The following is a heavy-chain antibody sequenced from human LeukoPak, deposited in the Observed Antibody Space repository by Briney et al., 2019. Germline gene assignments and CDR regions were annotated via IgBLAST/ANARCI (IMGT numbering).Heavy chain of an antibody. V-gene: IGHV4-59*01. CDR2: IYYSGST. Sequence: SETLSLTCTVSGGSISSYYWSWVRQPPGKGLEWIGYIYYSGSTNYNPSLKSRVTISVDTSKNQFSLKLSSVTAADTAVYYCARGHRGYDYHFDYWGQGTLVTVSS. J-gene: IGHJ4*02. CDR3: ARGHRGYDYHFDY. D-gene: IGHD5-12*01. CDR1: GGSISSYY.